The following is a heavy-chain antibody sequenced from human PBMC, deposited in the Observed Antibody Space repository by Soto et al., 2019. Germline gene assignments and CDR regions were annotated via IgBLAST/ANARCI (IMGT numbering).Heavy chain of an antibody. J-gene: IGHJ4*02. D-gene: IGHD3-3*01. CDR2: MNPDNGNT. CDR3: ARGPRESGEWLLFDY. CDR1: GYTFSTYE. V-gene: IGHV1-8*01. Sequence: ASVKVSCKASGYTFSTYEINWVRRAAGQGLEWMGRMNPDNGNTGYAQKFQDRVTMIRNTSISTAYMELSSLRSDDTAVYYCARGPRESGEWLLFDYWGQGALVTVSS.